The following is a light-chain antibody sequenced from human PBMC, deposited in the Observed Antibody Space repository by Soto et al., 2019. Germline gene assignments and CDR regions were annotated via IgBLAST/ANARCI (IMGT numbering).Light chain of an antibody. CDR1: QSVSSNY. CDR2: GAS. Sequence: IVLTQSPGTLSLSPGERSTLSCRASQSVSSNYLAWYQQKLGQAPRPLIYGASSRATGIPDRFSGSGAGTDFTLTISRLETEDFAVYYCQQYGSSPWTFGQGTKVDIK. J-gene: IGKJ1*01. CDR3: QQYGSSPWT. V-gene: IGKV3-20*01.